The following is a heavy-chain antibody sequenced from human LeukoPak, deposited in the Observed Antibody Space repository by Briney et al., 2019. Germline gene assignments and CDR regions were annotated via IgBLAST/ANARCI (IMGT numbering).Heavy chain of an antibody. CDR3: AKSRGSLYLFDY. CDR2: IWYDGSNK. J-gene: IGHJ4*02. Sequence: GGSLRLSCAASGFTFSSYGMHWVRQAPGKGLEWVAVIWYDGSNKYYADSVKGRFTISRDNSKNTLYLQMNSLRAEDTAVYYCAKSRGSLYLFDYWGQGTLVTVSS. CDR1: GFTFSSYG. V-gene: IGHV3-33*06. D-gene: IGHD2-8*01.